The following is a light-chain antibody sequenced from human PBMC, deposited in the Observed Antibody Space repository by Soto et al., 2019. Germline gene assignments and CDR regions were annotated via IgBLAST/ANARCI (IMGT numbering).Light chain of an antibody. Sequence: EIVLTQSPGTLSLSPGDRATLSCRASQSFSTSYLAWYQHKPGQALRLLIYNTFTRATGIPDRFSGSGSGTDFTLTISRLEPEDFAVYYCQQYGGSPFTFGPGTKVDIK. CDR3: QQYGGSPFT. CDR2: NTF. V-gene: IGKV3-20*01. J-gene: IGKJ3*01. CDR1: QSFSTSY.